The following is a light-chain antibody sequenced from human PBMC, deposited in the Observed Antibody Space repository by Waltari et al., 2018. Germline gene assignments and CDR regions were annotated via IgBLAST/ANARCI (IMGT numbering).Light chain of an antibody. CDR3: CSYAGSSTLL. V-gene: IGLV2-23*01. Sequence: QSALTQPASVSGSPGQSITVSCTGTSSDVGSYNLVSWYQQHPGKAPKLMIYEGSKRPSGVSHRFSGSKSGNTASRTISGLQADDEADYYCCSYAGSSTLLFGGGTKVTVL. CDR2: EGS. J-gene: IGLJ2*01. CDR1: SSDVGSYNL.